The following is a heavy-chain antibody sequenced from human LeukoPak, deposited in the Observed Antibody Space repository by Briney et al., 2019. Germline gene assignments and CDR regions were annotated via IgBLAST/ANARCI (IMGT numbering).Heavy chain of an antibody. CDR2: ISSSSSYI. D-gene: IGHD3-22*01. CDR1: GFTFTNYW. J-gene: IGHJ3*02. Sequence: GGSLRLSCAASGFTFTNYWMSWVRQAPGKGLEWVSSISSSSSYIYYADSVKGRFTISRDNAKNSLYLRMDSLRAEDTAVYYCARDYYDSSGYLRFSALWDIWGQGTMVTVSS. CDR3: ARDYYDSSGYLRFSALWDI. V-gene: IGHV3-21*01.